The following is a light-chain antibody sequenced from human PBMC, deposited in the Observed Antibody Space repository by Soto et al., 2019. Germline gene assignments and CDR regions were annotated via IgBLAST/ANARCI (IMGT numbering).Light chain of an antibody. CDR2: RSD. CDR1: SSNIGNNY. J-gene: IGLJ2*01. CDR3: AVWDGNLSGVV. Sequence: QSVLTQPPSASGTPGQRVTISCSGSSSNIGNNYVYWYQLLPGTAPKLLVYRSDQRPSGVPDRFSGSKSGSSASLAISGLRSEDEADYYCAVWDGNLSGVVFGGGTQLTVL. V-gene: IGLV1-47*01.